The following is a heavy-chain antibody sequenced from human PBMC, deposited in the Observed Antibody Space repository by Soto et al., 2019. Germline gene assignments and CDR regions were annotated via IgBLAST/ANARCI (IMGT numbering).Heavy chain of an antibody. J-gene: IGHJ4*02. V-gene: IGHV3-21*01. CDR1: GFTFSSYS. CDR2: ISSSSSYI. CDR3: ARCDTAMVYFDY. Sequence: GGSLRLSCAASGFTFSSYSMNWVRQAPGKGLEWVSSISSSSSYIYYADSVKGRFTISRDNAKNSLYLQMNSLRAEDTAVYYCARCDTAMVYFDYWGQGTLVTVSS. D-gene: IGHD5-18*01.